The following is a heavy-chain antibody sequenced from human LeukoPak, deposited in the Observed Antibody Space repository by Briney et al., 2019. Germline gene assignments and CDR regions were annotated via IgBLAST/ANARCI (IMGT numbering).Heavy chain of an antibody. Sequence: SVKVSCKASGGTFSSYAISWVRQTPGQGLEWMGGIIPIFGTANYAQKFQGRVTITADKSTSTAYMELSSLRSEDTAVYYCARAGSANGDYHYWGQGTLVTVSS. CDR1: GGTFSSYA. V-gene: IGHV1-69*06. J-gene: IGHJ4*02. CDR2: IIPIFGTA. D-gene: IGHD4-17*01. CDR3: ARAGSANGDYHY.